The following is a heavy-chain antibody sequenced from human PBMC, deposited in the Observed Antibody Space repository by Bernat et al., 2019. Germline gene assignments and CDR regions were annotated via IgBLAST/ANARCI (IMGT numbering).Heavy chain of an antibody. D-gene: IGHD3-10*01. CDR1: GFTFSSYA. CDR2: ISGSGGST. Sequence: EVQLLESGGGLVQPGGSLRLSCAASGFTFSSYAMSWVRQAPGKGLEWVSAISGSGGSTYYADSVKGRFTISRDNSKTTLYLQMNSLRAEDTAVYYCARVYGSGSYLNWLDPWGQGTLVTVSS. V-gene: IGHV3-23*01. J-gene: IGHJ5*02. CDR3: ARVYGSGSYLNWLDP.